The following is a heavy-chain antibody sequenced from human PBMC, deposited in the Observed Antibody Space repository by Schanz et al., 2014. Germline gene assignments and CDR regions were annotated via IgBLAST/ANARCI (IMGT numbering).Heavy chain of an antibody. D-gene: IGHD2-8*02. CDR1: EFTFSTDA. Sequence: EVQLLESGGGLVQPGGSLRLSCAASEFTFSTDAMSWVRQAPGKGLEWLSVISASGGDTYYADSVKGRFTISRDNSKNTLYLQMNSLRAEDTAVYYCAKTLFPGGTQTFGNWGRGTLVTVAS. V-gene: IGHV3-23*01. CDR2: ISASGGDT. CDR3: AKTLFPGGTQTFGN. J-gene: IGHJ4*02.